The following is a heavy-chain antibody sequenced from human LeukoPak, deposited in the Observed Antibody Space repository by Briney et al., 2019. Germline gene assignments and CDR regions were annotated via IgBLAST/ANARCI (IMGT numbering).Heavy chain of an antibody. J-gene: IGHJ4*02. CDR1: GYTFTGYY. Sequence: ASVKVSCKASGYTFTGYYMHWVRQAPGQGLEWMGWINPNSGGTNYAQKFQGRVTMTRDTSIRTDYMELSRLRSDDTAVYYCARVGFLEWLSYNYWGQGTLVTVSS. V-gene: IGHV1-2*02. CDR3: ARVGFLEWLSYNY. CDR2: INPNSGGT. D-gene: IGHD3-3*01.